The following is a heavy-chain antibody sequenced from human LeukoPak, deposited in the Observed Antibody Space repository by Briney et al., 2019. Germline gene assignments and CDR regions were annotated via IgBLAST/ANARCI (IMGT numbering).Heavy chain of an antibody. CDR2: INPNSGGT. CDR3: ARVHDSYGYVYYFDY. Sequence: ASVKVSCKASGYTFTGYYMHWVRQAPGQGLEWMGWINPNSGGTNYAQKFQGRVTMTRDTSISTAYMELSRLRSDDTAVYYCARVHDSYGYVYYFDYWGQGTLVTVSS. V-gene: IGHV1-2*02. CDR1: GYTFTGYY. D-gene: IGHD5-18*01. J-gene: IGHJ4*02.